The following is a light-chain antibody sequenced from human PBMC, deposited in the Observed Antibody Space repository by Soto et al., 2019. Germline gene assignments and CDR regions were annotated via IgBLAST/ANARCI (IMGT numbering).Light chain of an antibody. CDR2: KAS. J-gene: IGKJ1*01. Sequence: IQMTQSPSTLSASVGDRVTITCRASQSISSWLAWYQQKPGKAPKLLIYKASSLESGVPSRFNGSGSGTEFTLTIRSLQPDDFATYYCQQYDSYWPFGQGTKVEIK. CDR1: QSISSW. V-gene: IGKV1-5*03. CDR3: QQYDSYWP.